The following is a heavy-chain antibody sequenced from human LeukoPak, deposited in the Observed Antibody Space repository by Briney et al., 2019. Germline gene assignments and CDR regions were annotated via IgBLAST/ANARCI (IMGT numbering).Heavy chain of an antibody. J-gene: IGHJ4*02. CDR3: ARVGGSYYGDY. V-gene: IGHV3-48*04. CDR2: ISSSSSTI. Sequence: GGSLRLSCAASGFTFSSYNMNWVRQAPGKGLEWVSYISSSSSTIYYADSVKGRFTISRDNAKNSLYLQMNSLRAEDTAVYYCARVGGSYYGDYWGQGTLVTVSS. CDR1: GFTFSSYN. D-gene: IGHD3-10*01.